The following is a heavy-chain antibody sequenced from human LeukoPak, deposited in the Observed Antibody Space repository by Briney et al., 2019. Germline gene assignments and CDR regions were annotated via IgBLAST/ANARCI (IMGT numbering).Heavy chain of an antibody. CDR2: IRYDGSNK. CDR3: AKMRFLEWLSYFDY. V-gene: IGHV3-30*02. D-gene: IGHD3-3*01. J-gene: IGHJ4*02. CDR1: GFTFSSYG. Sequence: PGGSLRLSCAASGFTFSSYGMHWVRQAPGKGLEWVAFIRYDGSNKYYADSVKGRFTISRDDSKNTLYLQMNSLRAEDTAVYYCAKMRFLEWLSYFDYWGQGPLVTVSS.